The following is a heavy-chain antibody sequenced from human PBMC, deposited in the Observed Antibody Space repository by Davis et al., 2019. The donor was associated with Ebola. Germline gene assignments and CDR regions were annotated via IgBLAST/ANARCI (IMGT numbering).Heavy chain of an antibody. CDR3: ARDIGLVTPAWFDP. J-gene: IGHJ5*02. D-gene: IGHD4-23*01. CDR1: GYTFTSYY. CDR2: INPNSGGT. V-gene: IGHV1-2*04. Sequence: ASVKVSCKASGYTFTSYYMHWVRQAPGQGLEWMGWINPNSGGTNYAQKFQGWVTMTRDTSTSTVYMELSSLRSEDTAVYYCARDIGLVTPAWFDPWGQGTLVTVSS.